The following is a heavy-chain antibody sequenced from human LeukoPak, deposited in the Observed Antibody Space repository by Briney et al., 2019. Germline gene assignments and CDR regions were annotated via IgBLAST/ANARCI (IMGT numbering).Heavy chain of an antibody. CDR1: GFTFSSYD. CDR3: ARVRSSSWYFGYYYYLDV. D-gene: IGHD6-13*01. CDR2: IGTAGDT. J-gene: IGHJ6*03. Sequence: GGSLRLSCAASGFTFSSYDMHWVRHATGKGLEWVPAIGTAGDTYYPGSVKGRFTISRENAKNSLYLQMNSLRAGDTAVYYCARVRSSSWYFGYYYYLDVWGKGPTV. V-gene: IGHV3-13*01.